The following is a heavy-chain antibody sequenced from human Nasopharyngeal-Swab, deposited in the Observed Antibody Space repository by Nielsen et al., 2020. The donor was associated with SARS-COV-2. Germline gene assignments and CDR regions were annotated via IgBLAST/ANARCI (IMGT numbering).Heavy chain of an antibody. CDR1: GFSLSTSGVG. V-gene: IGHV2-5*02. D-gene: IGHD3-10*01. Sequence: SGPTLVKPTQTLTLTCTFSGFSLSTSGVGVGWIRQPPGKALEWLALIYWDDDKRYSPSLKSRLTITKDTSKNQVVLTMTNMDPVGTATYYCAHRPGFGELLSDWFDPWGQGTLVTVSS. CDR2: IYWDDDK. J-gene: IGHJ5*02. CDR3: AHRPGFGELLSDWFDP.